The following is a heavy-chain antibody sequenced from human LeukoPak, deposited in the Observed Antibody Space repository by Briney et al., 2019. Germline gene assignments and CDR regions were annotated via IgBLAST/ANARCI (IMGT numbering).Heavy chain of an antibody. CDR1: GFTFSSRDW. J-gene: IGHJ3*02. CDR2: IKQDGSEK. V-gene: IGHV3-7*01. CDR3: ARDPEDYGNYKVAFDI. Sequence: GGSLRLSCVASGFTFSSRDWMTWVRQAPGKGLEWVANIKQDGSEKYYVDSVKGRFTISRDNAKNSLYLQMNSLRAEDTAVYYCARDPEDYGNYKVAFDIWGQGTMVTVSS. D-gene: IGHD4-11*01.